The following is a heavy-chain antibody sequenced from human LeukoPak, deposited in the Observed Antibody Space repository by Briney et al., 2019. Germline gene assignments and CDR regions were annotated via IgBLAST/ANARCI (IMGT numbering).Heavy chain of an antibody. J-gene: IGHJ4*02. CDR1: GYTFTGQY. D-gene: IGHD6-13*01. CDR3: ARVDSSTWDSFDY. V-gene: IGHV1-2*02. CDR2: INPNSGGT. Sequence: ASVKVSCKTSGYTFTGQYLHWVRQAPGQGLEWMGWINPNSGGTKSAQEFQGRVIMTRDTSISTAYMELRSLSSDDTAVYYCARVDSSTWDSFDYWGQGTLVTVSS.